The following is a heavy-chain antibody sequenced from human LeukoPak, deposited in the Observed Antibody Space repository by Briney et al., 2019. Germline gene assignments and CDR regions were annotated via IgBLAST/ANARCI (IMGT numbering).Heavy chain of an antibody. J-gene: IGHJ2*01. Sequence: AXVTVSFKGSGYTLTELSMHWVRQAPGKGREWMGGFDPEDGETIYPQKFQGRVTMTEDTSTDTTYMELSSLRSEDTAVSYCSTSPNWYFDLWGRGTLVTVXS. CDR3: STSPNWYFDL. CDR1: GYTLTELS. V-gene: IGHV1-24*01. CDR2: FDPEDGET.